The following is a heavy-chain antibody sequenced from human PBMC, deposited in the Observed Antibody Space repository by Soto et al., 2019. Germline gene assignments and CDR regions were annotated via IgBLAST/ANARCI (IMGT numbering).Heavy chain of an antibody. CDR2: TLNGDSRT. Sequence: EVHLLESGGGLVQSGGSLRLSCAASGFSFSTYDMTWARQAPGKGLEWVSTTLNGDSRTYYANSVRGRLTISRDNPKNTLYLQINSLRADDTALYYYTNGSWYDVWGQGTTVTVSS. J-gene: IGHJ6*02. D-gene: IGHD1-20*01. CDR1: GFSFSTYD. V-gene: IGHV3-23*01. CDR3: TNGSWYDV.